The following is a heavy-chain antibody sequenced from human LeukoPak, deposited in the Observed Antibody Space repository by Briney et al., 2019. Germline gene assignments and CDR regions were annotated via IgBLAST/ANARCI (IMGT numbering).Heavy chain of an antibody. CDR1: GGSFSGYY. D-gene: IGHD3-10*01. CDR3: ARGRGSGSYRYYFDY. J-gene: IGHJ4*02. CDR2: INHSGST. Sequence: SETLSLTCAVYGGSFSGYYWSWIRQPPGKGLEWIGEINHSGSTNYNPSLKSRVTISVDTSKNQFSPKLSSVTAADTAVYYCARGRGSGSYRYYFDYWGQGTLVTVSS. V-gene: IGHV4-34*01.